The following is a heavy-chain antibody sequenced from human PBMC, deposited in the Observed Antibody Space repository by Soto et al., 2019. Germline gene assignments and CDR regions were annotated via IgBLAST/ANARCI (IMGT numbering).Heavy chain of an antibody. J-gene: IGHJ4*02. V-gene: IGHV4-39*02. CDR1: GGSISSSSYY. D-gene: IGHD3-10*01. CDR3: ARRGSGIYSDY. CDR2: IYYSGST. Sequence: QLKLQESGPGLVKPSETLSLTCTVSGGSISSSSYYWGWIRQPPGKGLEWIGSIYYSGSTYYNPSSKRRDARVTDTSKTYSSIALSSVSAVGTAVSYCARRGSGIYSDYWGQGTLVTVSS.